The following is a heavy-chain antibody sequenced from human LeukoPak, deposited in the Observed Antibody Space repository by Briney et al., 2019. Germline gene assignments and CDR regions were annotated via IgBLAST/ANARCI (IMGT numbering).Heavy chain of an antibody. CDR2: IYHTGST. CDR3: ARGGGPFDP. J-gene: IGHJ5*02. D-gene: IGHD6-25*01. Sequence: QSSQTLSLTCAVSGDSISSGGYSWSWIRQPPGKGLEYIGYIYHTGSTYYSPSLKSRVTISIDTSRNQFSLKLTSVTAADTAVYYCARGGGPFDPWGQGTLVTVSS. V-gene: IGHV4-30-2*01. CDR1: GDSISSGGYS.